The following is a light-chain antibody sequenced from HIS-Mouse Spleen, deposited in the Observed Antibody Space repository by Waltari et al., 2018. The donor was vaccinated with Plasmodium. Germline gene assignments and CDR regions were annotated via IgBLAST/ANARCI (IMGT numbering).Light chain of an antibody. CDR2: EGS. CDR3: CSYAGSSTHVV. CDR1: SSDVGSYNL. Sequence: QSALTQPASVSGSPGQSITISCTGPSSDVGSYNLVSWYQQHPAKAPKLMIYEGSKRPSGVSNRFSGSKSGNTASLTISGLQAEDEADYYCCSYAGSSTHVVFGGGTKLTVL. J-gene: IGLJ2*01. V-gene: IGLV2-23*01.